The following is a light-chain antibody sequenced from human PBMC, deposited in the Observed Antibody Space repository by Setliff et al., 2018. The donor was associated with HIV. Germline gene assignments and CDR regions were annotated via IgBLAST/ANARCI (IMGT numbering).Light chain of an antibody. J-gene: IGLJ1*01. CDR3: SSYTSSTTPYV. CDR2: DVS. V-gene: IGLV2-14*03. Sequence: QSALAQPASVSGSPGQSITISCTATSSDVGGYNYVSWYQQHPGKAPKLMIYDVSNRPSGVSNRFSGSKSGNTASLTISGLQAEDEADYYCSSYTSSTTPYVFGTGTKGTVL. CDR1: SSDVGGYNY.